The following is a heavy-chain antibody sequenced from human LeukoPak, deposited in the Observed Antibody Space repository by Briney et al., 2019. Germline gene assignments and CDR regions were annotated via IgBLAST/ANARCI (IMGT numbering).Heavy chain of an antibody. Sequence: SGGSLRLSCAASGFTFSTYSMNWVRQAPGKGLEWVSSISSSSSYIYYADSVKGRFTISRDNAKNSLYLQMNSLRAEDTAAYYCARDRNYDNGFDPWGQGTLVTVSS. J-gene: IGHJ5*02. CDR3: ARDRNYDNGFDP. V-gene: IGHV3-21*01. CDR1: GFTFSTYS. CDR2: ISSSSSYI. D-gene: IGHD3-22*01.